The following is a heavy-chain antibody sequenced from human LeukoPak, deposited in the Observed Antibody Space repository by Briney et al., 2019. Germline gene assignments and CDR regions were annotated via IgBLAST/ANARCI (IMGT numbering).Heavy chain of an antibody. CDR1: GYTFTSYY. J-gene: IGHJ4*02. V-gene: IGHV1-46*01. D-gene: IGHD2/OR15-2a*01. CDR3: ARARSPRSTPIDY. Sequence: ASVKVSCKASGYTFTSYYMHWVRQAPGQGLEWMGIINPSGGSTSYAQKFQGRVTMTRDMSTSTVYMELRSLRSDDTAVYYCARARSPRSTPIDYWGQGTLVTVSS. CDR2: INPSGGST.